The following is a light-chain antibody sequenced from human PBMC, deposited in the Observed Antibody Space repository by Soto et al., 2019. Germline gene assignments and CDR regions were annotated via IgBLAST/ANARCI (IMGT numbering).Light chain of an antibody. CDR3: ASDAGSDNYV. CDR2: EVT. V-gene: IGLV2-8*01. CDR1: SNDVGAYNS. J-gene: IGLJ1*01. Sequence: AVLTPPASVCWSPGQSVTISCNGSSNDVGAYNSVSWYQQHPGKAPRLIIYEVTKRPSGVPDRFSGSKSANTASLTVSGLQADDEADYFCASDAGSDNYVFGTGTKVTVL.